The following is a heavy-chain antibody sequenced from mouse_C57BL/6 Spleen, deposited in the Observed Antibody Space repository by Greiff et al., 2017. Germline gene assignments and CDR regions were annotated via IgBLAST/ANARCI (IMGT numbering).Heavy chain of an antibody. J-gene: IGHJ3*01. V-gene: IGHV1-64*01. Sequence: QVQLKESGAELVKPGASVKLSCKASGYTFTSYWMHWVKQRPGQGLEWIGMIHPNSGSTNYNEKFKSKATLTVDKSSSTAYMQLSSLTSEDSAVYYCAREDYDGFAYWGQGTLVTVSA. CDR1: GYTFTSYW. CDR2: IHPNSGST. D-gene: IGHD2-4*01. CDR3: AREDYDGFAY.